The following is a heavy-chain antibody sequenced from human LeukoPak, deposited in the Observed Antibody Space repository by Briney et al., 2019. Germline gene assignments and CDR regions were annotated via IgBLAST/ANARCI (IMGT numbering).Heavy chain of an antibody. CDR3: ARILIWFGESENYMDV. J-gene: IGHJ6*03. D-gene: IGHD3-10*01. V-gene: IGHV3-30*03. Sequence: GGSLRPSCAASGFTFSSYGMHWVRQAPGKGLEWVAVISYDGSNKYYADSVKGRFTISRDNSKNTLYLQMNSLRAEDTAVYYCARILIWFGESENYMDVWGKGTTVTISS. CDR1: GFTFSSYG. CDR2: ISYDGSNK.